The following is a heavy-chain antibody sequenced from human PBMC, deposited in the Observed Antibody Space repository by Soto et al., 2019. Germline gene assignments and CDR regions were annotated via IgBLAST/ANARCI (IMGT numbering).Heavy chain of an antibody. CDR1: GGTFSSYT. Sequence: ASVKVSCKASGGTFSSYTISWVRQAPGQGLEWMGRIIPILGIANYAQKFQGRVTITADKSTSTAYMELSSLRSEDTAVYYCARMDCSGGSCYGYFDYWGQGTLVTVSS. J-gene: IGHJ4*02. CDR3: ARMDCSGGSCYGYFDY. CDR2: IIPILGIA. D-gene: IGHD2-15*01. V-gene: IGHV1-69*02.